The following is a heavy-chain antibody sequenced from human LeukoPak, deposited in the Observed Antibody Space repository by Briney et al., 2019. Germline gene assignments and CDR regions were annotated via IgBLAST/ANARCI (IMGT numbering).Heavy chain of an antibody. CDR3: AKAPQYCSGGSCYSDGPDY. D-gene: IGHD2-15*01. J-gene: IGHJ4*02. CDR2: ISSSGSTI. Sequence: PGGSLRLSCAASGFTFSSYEMNWVRQAPGKGLEWVSYISSSGSTIYYADSVKGRFTISRDNAKNSLYLQMNSLRAEDTALYYCAKAPQYCSGGSCYSDGPDYWGQGTLVTVSS. CDR1: GFTFSSYE. V-gene: IGHV3-48*03.